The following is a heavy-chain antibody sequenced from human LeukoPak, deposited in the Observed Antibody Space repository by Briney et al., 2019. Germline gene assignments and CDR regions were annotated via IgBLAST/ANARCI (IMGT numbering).Heavy chain of an antibody. V-gene: IGHV3-33*01. Sequence: QSGGSLRLSCAASGFTFSSYGMHWVRQAPGKGLEWVAVIWYDGSNKYYADSVKGRFTISRDNSKNTLYLQMNSLRAEDTAVYYCARDAHLYYYDSSGYYSYWGQGTLVTVSS. D-gene: IGHD3-22*01. CDR3: ARDAHLYYYDSSGYYSY. CDR1: GFTFSSYG. CDR2: IWYDGSNK. J-gene: IGHJ4*02.